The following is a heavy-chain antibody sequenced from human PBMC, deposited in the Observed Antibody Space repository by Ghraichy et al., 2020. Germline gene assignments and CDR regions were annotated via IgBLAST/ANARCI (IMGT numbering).Heavy chain of an antibody. CDR2: INHSGST. CDR3: ARGHGAVAGISWFDP. V-gene: IGHV4-34*01. CDR1: GGSFSGYY. D-gene: IGHD6-19*01. J-gene: IGHJ5*02. Sequence: SETLSLTCAVYGGSFSGYYWSWIRQPPGKGLEWIGEINHSGSTNYNPSLKSRVTISVDTSKNQFSLKLSSVTAADTAVYYCARGHGAVAGISWFDPWGQGTLVTVSS.